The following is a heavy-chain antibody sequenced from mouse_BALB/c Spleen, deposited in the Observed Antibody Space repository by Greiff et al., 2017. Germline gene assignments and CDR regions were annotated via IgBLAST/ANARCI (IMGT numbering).Heavy chain of an antibody. J-gene: IGHJ4*01. CDR3: TREATVVATEAMDY. CDR2: ISSGGSYT. D-gene: IGHD1-1*01. Sequence: EVQLVESGGGLVKPGGSLKLSCAASGFTFSSYTMSWVRQTPEKRLEWVATISSGGSYTYYPDSVKGRFTISRDNAKNTLYLQMSSLKSEDTAMYYCTREATVVATEAMDYWGQGTSVTVSS. V-gene: IGHV5-6-4*01. CDR1: GFTFSSYT.